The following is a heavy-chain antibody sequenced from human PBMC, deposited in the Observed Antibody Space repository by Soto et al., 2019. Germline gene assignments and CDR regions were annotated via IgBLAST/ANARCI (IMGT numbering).Heavy chain of an antibody. CDR1: GYSISSGYY. J-gene: IGHJ5*02. D-gene: IGHD4-17*01. Sequence: PSETVSLTCAVSGYSISSGYYWGWIRQPPGKGLEWIGSIYHSGSTYYNPSLKTRVTISVDTSKNEFSLKLTSATAADTAVYYCPRATVVTPRIDTWGQGTQVTV. CDR2: IYHSGST. CDR3: PRATVVTPRIDT. V-gene: IGHV4-38-2*01.